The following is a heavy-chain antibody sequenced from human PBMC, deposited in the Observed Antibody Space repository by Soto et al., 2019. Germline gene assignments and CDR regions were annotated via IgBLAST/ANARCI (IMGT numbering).Heavy chain of an antibody. CDR3: ERRDGYIYNWFDT. J-gene: IGHJ5*02. CDR1: GGSISSYY. D-gene: IGHD5-18*01. V-gene: IGHV4-59*01. CDR2: IYYSGST. Sequence: ASETLSLTCTVSGGSISSYYWSWIRQPPGKGLEWIGYIYYSGSTNYNPSLKSRVTISVDTSKNQFSLKLSSVTAADTAVYYCERRDGYIYNWFDTWGQGTLDTVSS.